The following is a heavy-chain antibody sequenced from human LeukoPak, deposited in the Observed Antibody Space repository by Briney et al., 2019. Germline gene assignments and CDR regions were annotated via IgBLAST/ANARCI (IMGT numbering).Heavy chain of an antibody. CDR1: GFTISSYG. J-gene: IGHJ4*02. CDR2: IWYDGSNK. V-gene: IGHV3-33*01. CDR3: ARDGTVTTAFDY. D-gene: IGHD4-17*01. Sequence: PGGSLRLSCAASGFTISSYGMHWVRQAPGKGLEWVAVIWYDGSNKYYADSVKGRFTISRDNSKNTLYLQMNSLRAEDTAVYYCARDGTVTTAFDYWGQGTLVTVSS.